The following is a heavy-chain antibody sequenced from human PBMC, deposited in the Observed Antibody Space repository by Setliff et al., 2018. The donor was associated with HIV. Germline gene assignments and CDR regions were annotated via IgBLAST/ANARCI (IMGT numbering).Heavy chain of an antibody. CDR1: SGSFSGYY. D-gene: IGHD3-22*01. J-gene: IGHJ5*01. CDR3: ARGLLDRSGHRSDCFDS. CDR2: INHSGST. Sequence: PSETLSLTCAVYSGSFSGYYWSWIRQPPGKGLEWIGEINHSGSTNYNPSLKSRVTVSVDTSKNQFSLRLRSVTAADTAVYYCARGLLDRSGHRSDCFDSWGRGTPVTAPQ. V-gene: IGHV4-34*01.